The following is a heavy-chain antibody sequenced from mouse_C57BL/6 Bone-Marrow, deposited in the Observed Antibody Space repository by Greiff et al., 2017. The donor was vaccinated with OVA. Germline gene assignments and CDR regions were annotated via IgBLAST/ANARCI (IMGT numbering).Heavy chain of an antibody. D-gene: IGHD2-5*01. J-gene: IGHJ2*01. V-gene: IGHV3-6*01. CDR3: ARGAGYSNYYFDY. CDR1: GYSITSGYY. Sequence: EVKLVESGPGLVKPSQSLSLTCSVTGYSITSGYYWNWIRQFPGNTLEWMGYISYDGSNNYNPSLKNRISITRDTSKNQFFLKLNSVTTEDTATYYCARGAGYSNYYFDYWGQGTTLTVSS. CDR2: ISYDGSN.